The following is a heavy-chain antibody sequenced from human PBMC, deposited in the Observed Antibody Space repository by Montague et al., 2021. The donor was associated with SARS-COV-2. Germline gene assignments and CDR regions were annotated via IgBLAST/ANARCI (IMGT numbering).Heavy chain of an antibody. CDR3: ARGDGVVVAAPYI. Sequence: LTCTVSGGSISNGGCYCSWIRQHPGKGLEWIGYMYDSGSTYYNPSLTSRVTMSLDTSKNQFSLKLSSVTAADTAVDYCARGDGVVVAAPYIWGQGTMVTVSS. D-gene: IGHD2-15*01. V-gene: IGHV4-31*03. CDR1: GGSISNGGCY. J-gene: IGHJ3*02. CDR2: MYDSGST.